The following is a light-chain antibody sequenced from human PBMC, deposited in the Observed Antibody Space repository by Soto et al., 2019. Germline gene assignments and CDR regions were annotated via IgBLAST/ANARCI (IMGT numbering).Light chain of an antibody. CDR2: EVS. Sequence: QSALTQPASVSGSPGQSITISSTGTTSDIGDYNYVSWYQQHPGKAPKLIIYEVSNRPSGVSNRFSGSKSGNTASLTISGLKAEDEAEYYCSSYTSRSTLAVFGGGTQLTVL. CDR3: SSYTSRSTLAV. J-gene: IGLJ7*01. CDR1: TSDIGDYNY. V-gene: IGLV2-14*01.